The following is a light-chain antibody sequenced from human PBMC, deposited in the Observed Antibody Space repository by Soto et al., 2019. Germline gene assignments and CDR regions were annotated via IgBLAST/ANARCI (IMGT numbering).Light chain of an antibody. V-gene: IGKV3-20*01. Sequence: EIVLTQSPGTLSLSPGERATLSCRASQTLSSNSLAWYQQRPGQTPRVLVYGASNRATGIPDKFSGSGSGTSFPLTISRLEPEDFAFYYGQQYESSPITFGGGPKGDI. J-gene: IGKJ4*01. CDR3: QQYESSPIT. CDR2: GAS. CDR1: QTLSSNS.